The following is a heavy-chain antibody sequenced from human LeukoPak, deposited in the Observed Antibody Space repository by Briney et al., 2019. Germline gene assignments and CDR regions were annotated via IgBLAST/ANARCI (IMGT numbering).Heavy chain of an antibody. Sequence: SETLSLTCTVSGGSISSSTYYWGWIRHPPGKGLEWIGTISYSGSAFYNPSLKSRVTISVDTSKNQVSLKLSSVTAADTALYYCARLARQQLVSHWGQGTLVTVSS. D-gene: IGHD6-13*01. CDR2: ISYSGSA. CDR1: GGSISSSTYY. CDR3: ARLARQQLVSH. J-gene: IGHJ4*02. V-gene: IGHV4-39*01.